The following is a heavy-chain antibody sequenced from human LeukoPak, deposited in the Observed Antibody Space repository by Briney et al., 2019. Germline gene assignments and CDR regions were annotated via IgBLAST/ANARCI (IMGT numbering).Heavy chain of an antibody. CDR2: INHSGST. V-gene: IGHV4-34*01. CDR3: AREAFGERYSYGSSAGLFDY. CDR1: GGSFSGYY. Sequence: PSETLSLTCAVYGGSFSGYYWSWIRQPPGKGLEWIGEINHSGSTNYNPSLKSRVTISVDTSKNQFSLKLSSVTAAGTAVYYCAREAFGERYSYGSSAGLFDYWGQGTLVTVSS. J-gene: IGHJ4*02. D-gene: IGHD5-18*01.